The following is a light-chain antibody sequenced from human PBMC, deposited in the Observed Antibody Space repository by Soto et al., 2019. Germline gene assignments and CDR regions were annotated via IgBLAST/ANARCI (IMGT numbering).Light chain of an antibody. CDR3: QQSDSLWT. CDR1: QSISSW. CDR2: KAS. J-gene: IGKJ1*01. V-gene: IGKV1-5*03. Sequence: DIQMTQSPSILSASVGDTVTITCRASQSISSWLAWYQQKPGKAPKLLIYKASSLQTGVPSRFSGSGSGTEFTLTISSLQPDDFATYYCQQSDSLWTFGQGTKVEIK.